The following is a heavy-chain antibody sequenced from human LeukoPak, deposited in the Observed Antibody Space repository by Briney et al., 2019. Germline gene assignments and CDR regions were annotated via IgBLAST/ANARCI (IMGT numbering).Heavy chain of an antibody. CDR1: GFTFSSYA. Sequence: GGSLRLSCAASGFTFSSYAMHWVRQAPGKGLEWVAVISYDGSNKYYADSVKGRFTISRGNAKNPLYLQMNSLRDEDTAVYYCARDRYREVGASPARWGQGTLVTVSS. CDR3: ARDRYREVGASPAR. CDR2: ISYDGSNK. J-gene: IGHJ4*02. V-gene: IGHV3-30*04. D-gene: IGHD1-26*01.